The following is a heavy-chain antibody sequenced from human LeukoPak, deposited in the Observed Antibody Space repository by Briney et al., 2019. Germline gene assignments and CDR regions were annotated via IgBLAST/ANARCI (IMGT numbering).Heavy chain of an antibody. J-gene: IGHJ4*02. D-gene: IGHD6-13*01. CDR1: GFTFSSYS. CDR2: ISSSSSYI. V-gene: IGHV3-21*01. Sequence: PGGSLRLSCAASGFTFSSYSMIWVRQAPGKGLEWGSSISSSSSYIYYADSVKGRLTISRDNAKNSLYLQMNSLRAEDTAVYYCALAAAGTLDYWGQGTLVTVSS. CDR3: ALAAAGTLDY.